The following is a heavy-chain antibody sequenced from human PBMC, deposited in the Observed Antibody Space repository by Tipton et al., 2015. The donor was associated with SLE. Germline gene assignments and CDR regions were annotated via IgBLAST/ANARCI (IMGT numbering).Heavy chain of an antibody. CDR3: ARGYNWPDI. D-gene: IGHD1-20*01. V-gene: IGHV4-4*08. J-gene: IGHJ4*02. CDR1: GDSFIDSH. CDR2: ISPTGTT. Sequence: TLSLTCAVSGDSFIDSHWSWIRQFPGKRLEWIGFISPTGTTNSNPSLKSRVTFSVDTSNKQFSLKLTSVTAADTAVYYCARGYNWPDIWGRGSLVTVSS.